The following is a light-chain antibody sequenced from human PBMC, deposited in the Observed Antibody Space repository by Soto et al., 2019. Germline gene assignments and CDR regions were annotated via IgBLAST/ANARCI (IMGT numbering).Light chain of an antibody. V-gene: IGKV2-28*01. Sequence: DIVLTQSPVSLPVTPGEPASISCRSSESLLHSNGYHYLDWYVQKPGRSPQLLIYLASIRPSGVPDRFSGSGAGTDFTLKFSRVVAEDVGVYYCMQSLQTSSLTFGGGTKVDIK. J-gene: IGKJ4*02. CDR1: ESLLHSNGYHY. CDR3: MQSLQTSSLT. CDR2: LAS.